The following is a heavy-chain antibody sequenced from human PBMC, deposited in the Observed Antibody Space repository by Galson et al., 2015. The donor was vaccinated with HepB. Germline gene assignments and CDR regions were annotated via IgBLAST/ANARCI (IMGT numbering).Heavy chain of an antibody. CDR2: INVANGNT. CDR3: ARGSSCLGWYLDY. J-gene: IGHJ4*02. Sequence: SVKVSCKASGYTFTNYALHWVRQAPGQRLEWMGWINVANGNTKYSQKFQDRVSFTRDTSASTAYMELSNLRSGDTAVYFCARGSSCLGWYLDYWGQGTLVTVSS. D-gene: IGHD2-2*01. CDR1: GYTFTNYA. V-gene: IGHV1-3*01.